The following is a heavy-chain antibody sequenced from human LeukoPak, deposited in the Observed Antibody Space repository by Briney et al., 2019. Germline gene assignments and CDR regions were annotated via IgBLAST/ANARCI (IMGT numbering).Heavy chain of an antibody. J-gene: IGHJ4*02. CDR2: ISKGSDTI. Sequence: GGSLRLSCTASGSIFSDHYMHWIRQAPGKGLEWLSYISKGSDTIYYADSVKGRFTISRDNSKNSLYLQMTSLRVDDTAIYFCARDGEFTTHIDHWGQGALVTVSS. D-gene: IGHD1-26*01. CDR1: GSIFSDHY. V-gene: IGHV3-11*04. CDR3: ARDGEFTTHIDH.